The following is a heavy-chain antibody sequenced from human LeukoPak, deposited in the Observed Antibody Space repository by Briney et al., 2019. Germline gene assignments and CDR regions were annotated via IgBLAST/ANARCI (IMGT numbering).Heavy chain of an antibody. CDR1: GLTFSSYS. J-gene: IGHJ3*02. Sequence: GGSLRLSCAASGLTFSSYSMNWVRQAPGKGLEWVSSISSSSSYIYYADSVKGRFTISRDNAKNSLYLQMNSLRAEDTAVYYCARDPNGDYIGAFDMWGPGTMVTVSS. D-gene: IGHD4-17*01. V-gene: IGHV3-21*04. CDR3: ARDPNGDYIGAFDM. CDR2: ISSSSSYI.